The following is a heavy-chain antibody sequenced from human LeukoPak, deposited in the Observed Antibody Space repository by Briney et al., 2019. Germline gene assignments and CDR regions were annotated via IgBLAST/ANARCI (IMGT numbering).Heavy chain of an antibody. D-gene: IGHD3-10*01. CDR1: GYTFTSYD. J-gene: IGHJ4*02. Sequence: GASVKVSCKASGYTFTSYDINWVRQATGQGLEWMGGIIPIFGTANYAQKFQGRVTITADESTSTAYMELSSLRSEDTAVYYCARDLITMVRGVMRKYFDYWGQGTLVTVSS. CDR3: ARDLITMVRGVMRKYFDY. CDR2: IIPIFGTA. V-gene: IGHV1-69*13.